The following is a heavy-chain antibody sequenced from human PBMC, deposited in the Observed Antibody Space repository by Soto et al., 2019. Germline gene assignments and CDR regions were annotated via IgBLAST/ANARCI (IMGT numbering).Heavy chain of an antibody. V-gene: IGHV3-15*05. D-gene: IGHD7-27*01. J-gene: IGHJ5*02. CDR3: LGDWLHP. Sequence: EVQLVASGGDLVKPGGSLRLACAGSGFSFRNAWMSWVCQAPGKGPEWIGRIKSESVGGTTDYAAPVKGRFTVSRDDSKNTVYLHMSSLKIEDTAVYYCLGDWLHPWGQGTLVTVSS. CDR2: IKSESVGGTT. CDR1: GFSFRNAW.